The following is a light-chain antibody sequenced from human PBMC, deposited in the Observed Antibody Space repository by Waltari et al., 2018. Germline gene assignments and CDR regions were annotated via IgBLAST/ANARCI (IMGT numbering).Light chain of an antibody. CDR2: GAT. CDR3: QQSYSNPPWT. V-gene: IGKV1-39*01. J-gene: IGKJ1*01. Sequence: EIQMTQSPSSLSASIGDRVIITCRESETVNSDLNWFQQKAGKAPSLLIYGATTLESGVPSRFSGSGSGTEFTPTISSLQPEDFATYICQQSYSNPPWTFGQGTKVEVK. CDR1: ETVNSD.